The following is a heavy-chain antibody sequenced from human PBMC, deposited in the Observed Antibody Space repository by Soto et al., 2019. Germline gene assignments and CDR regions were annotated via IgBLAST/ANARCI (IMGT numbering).Heavy chain of an antibody. Sequence: QVQLVESGGGVVQPGESLRLSCAASEFTFSSYAMHWVRQAPGKGLEWVAVVSYGGNTKYYGDSVKGRFTISRDNAKNTLNLQMNSLTAEDTAVYYCAKDQSTDSRSYHALDVWGQGTTVTASS. CDR2: VSYGGNTK. V-gene: IGHV3-30*18. J-gene: IGHJ6*02. D-gene: IGHD2-8*02. CDR1: EFTFSSYA. CDR3: AKDQSTDSRSYHALDV.